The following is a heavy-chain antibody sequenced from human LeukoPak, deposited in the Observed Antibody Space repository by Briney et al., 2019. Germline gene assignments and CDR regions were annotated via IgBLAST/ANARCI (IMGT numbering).Heavy chain of an antibody. J-gene: IGHJ4*02. CDR2: ISHDGSNK. D-gene: IGHD3-22*01. CDR3: ASAWHLGIVVVMLDS. CDR1: GFSFSSYG. V-gene: IGHV3-30*03. Sequence: AGGSLRLSCAASGFSFSSYGMHWVRQAPGKGLEWVAVISHDGSNKYYADSVKGQFTISRDNSKNTLYLQMNSLRVEDTAVYYCASAWHLGIVVVMLDSWGQGTLVTVSS.